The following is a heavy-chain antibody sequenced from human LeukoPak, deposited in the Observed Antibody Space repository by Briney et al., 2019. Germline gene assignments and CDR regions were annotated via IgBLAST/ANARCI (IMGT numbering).Heavy chain of an antibody. CDR3: ARDPNGDYIGTFDM. CDR2: ISGSGGST. D-gene: IGHD4-17*01. CDR1: GFTFSNYW. J-gene: IGHJ3*02. V-gene: IGHV3-23*01. Sequence: PGGSLRLSCAASGFTFSNYWMHWVRQAPGKGLEWVSSISGSGGSTQYADSVQGRFAISRDNSKNTLYLQMNSLRVEDTAVYFCARDPNGDYIGTFDMWGRGTMVSVSS.